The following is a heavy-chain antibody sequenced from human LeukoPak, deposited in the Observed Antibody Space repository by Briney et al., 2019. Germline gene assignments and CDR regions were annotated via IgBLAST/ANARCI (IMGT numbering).Heavy chain of an antibody. Sequence: PGGSLRLSCAASGFTFSSYSMNWVREAPGKGLEWVSSISSSSSYIYYADSVKGRFTISRDNAKNSLYLQMNSLRAEDTAVYYCARRGSVAGTLDYWGQGTLVTVFS. CDR3: ARRGSVAGTLDY. V-gene: IGHV3-21*01. CDR1: GFTFSSYS. J-gene: IGHJ4*02. CDR2: ISSSSSYI. D-gene: IGHD6-19*01.